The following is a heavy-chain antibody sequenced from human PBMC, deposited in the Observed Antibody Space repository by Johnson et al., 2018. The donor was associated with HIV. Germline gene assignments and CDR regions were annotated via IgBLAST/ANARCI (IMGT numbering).Heavy chain of an antibody. D-gene: IGHD1-26*01. CDR2: MSFDETNS. J-gene: IGHJ3*02. Sequence: QVRLVESGGGVVQPGRSLRLSCVASGFSFSSFAMHWVRQAPGKGLQWVAVMSFDETNSYDSDSVDVKGRFTISRDNSKNTLYLQMNSLRAEDTAVYYCAKSTGELRHLDAFDIWGQGTMVTVSS. CDR1: GFSFSSFA. CDR3: AKSTGELRHLDAFDI. V-gene: IGHV3-30-3*02.